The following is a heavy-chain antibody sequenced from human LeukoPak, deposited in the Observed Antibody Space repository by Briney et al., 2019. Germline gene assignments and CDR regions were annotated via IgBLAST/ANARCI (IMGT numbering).Heavy chain of an antibody. J-gene: IGHJ3*02. V-gene: IGHV4-59*12. Sequence: SETLSLTCTVSGGSINYYYWMWIRQPPGKGLEWIGYIYYSGGTHYNPSLKSRVTMLVDTSKNQFSLKLSSVTAADTAVYYCARGQPFSAVWIVVVIGFDIWGQGTMVTVSS. D-gene: IGHD3-22*01. CDR3: ARGQPFSAVWIVVVIGFDI. CDR1: GGSINYYY. CDR2: IYYSGGT.